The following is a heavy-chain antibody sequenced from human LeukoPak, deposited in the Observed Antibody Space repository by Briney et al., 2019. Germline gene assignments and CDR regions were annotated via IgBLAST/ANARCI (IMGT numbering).Heavy chain of an antibody. CDR3: ARDVLLTTVDY. D-gene: IGHD4-17*01. J-gene: IGHJ4*02. CDR2: IYSGGTT. CDR1: GFSVSSNY. V-gene: IGHV3-66*02. Sequence: GGSLRLSCAASGFSVSSNYMTWVRQAPGKGLEWVSVIYSGGTTYYADIVKGRFTISRDNSKRTLHLQINNLRVEDTAVYYCARDVLLTTVDYWGQGTLVTVSS.